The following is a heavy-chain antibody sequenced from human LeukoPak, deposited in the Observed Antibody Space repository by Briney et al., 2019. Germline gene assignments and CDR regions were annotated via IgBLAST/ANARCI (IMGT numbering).Heavy chain of an antibody. CDR3: ARDEGQLAVYYFDY. J-gene: IGHJ4*02. D-gene: IGHD6-6*01. Sequence: SETLSLTCTVSGGSISSYYWSWIRQPAGRGLEWTGRIKTSGSTNYNPSLKSRVTMSVDTSKNQFSLKLTSVTAADTAVYYCARDEGQLAVYYFDYWGQGTLVTVSS. V-gene: IGHV4-4*07. CDR2: IKTSGST. CDR1: GGSISSYY.